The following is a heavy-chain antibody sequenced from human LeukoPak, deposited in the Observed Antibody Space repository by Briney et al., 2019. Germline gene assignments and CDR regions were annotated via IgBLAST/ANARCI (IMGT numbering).Heavy chain of an antibody. V-gene: IGHV1-69*13. CDR3: AREVVWSGYYSYYYYYMDV. CDR1: GGTFSSYA. CDR2: IIPIFGTA. J-gene: IGHJ6*03. Sequence: SVKVSCKASGGTFSSYAISWLRQAPGQGLEWMGVIIPIFGTANYAQKFQGRVTITADESTSTAYMELSSLRSEDTAVYYCAREVVWSGYYSYYYYYMDVWGKGTTVTVSS. D-gene: IGHD3-3*01.